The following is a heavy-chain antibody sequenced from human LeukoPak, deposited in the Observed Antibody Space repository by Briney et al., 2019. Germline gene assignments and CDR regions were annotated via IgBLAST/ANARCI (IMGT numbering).Heavy chain of an antibody. CDR1: GSTFIGYY. V-gene: IGHV1-2*06. CDR2: INPDSGDT. CDR3: ARSLLEWELEDY. D-gene: IGHD3-3*01. Sequence: ASVKVSCKASGSTFIGYYMHWVRQAPGQGLEWMGRINPDSGDTNYAQRFHGRVTMTRDTSNSTAYMELSRLRSDDTAVYYCARSLLEWELEDYWGQGTLVTVSS. J-gene: IGHJ4*02.